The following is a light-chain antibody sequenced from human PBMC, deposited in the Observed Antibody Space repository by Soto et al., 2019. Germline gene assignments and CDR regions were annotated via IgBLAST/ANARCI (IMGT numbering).Light chain of an antibody. CDR2: LGS. CDR1: QSLLHSNGFIY. CDR3: MQALQVPPT. Sequence: DIVMTQSPLSLPVTPGEPASISCRSSQSLLHSNGFIYLDWYLQKPGQTPQLLIYLGSFRASGVSDRLSGSGSGTDFTLQISTVEAEDVGVYYCMQALQVPPTFGQGTKVDIK. J-gene: IGKJ1*01. V-gene: IGKV2-28*01.